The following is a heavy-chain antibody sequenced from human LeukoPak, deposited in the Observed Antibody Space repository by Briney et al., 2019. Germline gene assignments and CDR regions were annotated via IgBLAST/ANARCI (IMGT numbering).Heavy chain of an antibody. Sequence: PSETLSLTCTVSGGSISSYYWSWIRQPAGKGLDWIGRIYTSGSTNYNPSLKSRVTMSVDTSKNQFSLKLSSVTAADTAVYYCARTRAVAGNLDYWGQGTLVTVSS. D-gene: IGHD6-19*01. V-gene: IGHV4-4*07. J-gene: IGHJ4*02. CDR2: IYTSGST. CDR3: ARTRAVAGNLDY. CDR1: GGSISSYY.